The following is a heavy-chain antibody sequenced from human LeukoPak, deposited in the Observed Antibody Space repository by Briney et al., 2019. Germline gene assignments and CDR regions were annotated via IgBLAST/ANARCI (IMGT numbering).Heavy chain of an antibody. CDR3: ARLSIAAAGTTDY. D-gene: IGHD6-13*01. Sequence: PSETLSLTCTVSGGSISSSSYYWGWIRQPPGKGLEWIGSIYYSGSTYYNPSLKSRVTISVDTSKNQFSLKLSSVTAADTAVYYCARLSIAAAGTTDYWGQGTLVTVSS. CDR1: GGSISSSSYY. V-gene: IGHV4-39*01. CDR2: IYYSGST. J-gene: IGHJ4*02.